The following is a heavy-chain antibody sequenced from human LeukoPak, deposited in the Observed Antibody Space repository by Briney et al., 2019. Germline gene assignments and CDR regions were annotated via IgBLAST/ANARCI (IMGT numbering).Heavy chain of an antibody. CDR3: AAAPSGDYRSSTSCYGGYYYYYGMDV. CDR2: IVVGSGNT. V-gene: IGHV1-58*02. Sequence: GASVKVSCKASGFTFTSSAMQWVRQARGQRLEWIGWIVVGSGNTNYAQKFQERVTITRDMSTSTAYMELSSLRSEDTAVYYCAAAPSGDYRSSTSCYGGYYYYYGMDVWGQGTTVTVSS. D-gene: IGHD2-2*01. J-gene: IGHJ6*02. CDR1: GFTFTSSA.